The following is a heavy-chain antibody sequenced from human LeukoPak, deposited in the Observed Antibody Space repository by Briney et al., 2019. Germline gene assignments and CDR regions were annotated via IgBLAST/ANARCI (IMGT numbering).Heavy chain of an antibody. J-gene: IGHJ3*02. V-gene: IGHV4-39*07. CDR1: GGSISSSSYY. CDR2: IYYSGST. Sequence: SGTLSLTCTVSGGSISSSSYYWGWIRQPPGKGLEWIGSIYYSGSTYYNPSLRSRVTISVDTSKTQFSLKLSSVTAADTAVYYYARDPYSGSDYLAMGAFDIWGQGTMVTVSS. D-gene: IGHD1-26*01. CDR3: ARDPYSGSDYLAMGAFDI.